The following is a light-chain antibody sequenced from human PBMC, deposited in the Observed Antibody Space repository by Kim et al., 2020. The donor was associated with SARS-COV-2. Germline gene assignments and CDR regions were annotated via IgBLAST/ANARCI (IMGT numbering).Light chain of an antibody. CDR2: QDT. CDR3: QVWDSSNKGV. J-gene: IGLJ3*02. CDR1: KLGNKY. V-gene: IGLV3-1*01. Sequence: VSPGQTASITCSGDKLGNKYVCWYQQKPGQSPAPVIFQDTKRPSGIPERFSGSKSGNTATLTISGTQPTDEAYYYCQVWDSSNKGVFGGGTKVTVL.